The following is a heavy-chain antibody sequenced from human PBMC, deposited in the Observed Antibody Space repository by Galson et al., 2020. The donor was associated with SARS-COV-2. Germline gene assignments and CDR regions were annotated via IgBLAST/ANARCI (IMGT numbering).Heavy chain of an antibody. CDR1: GFTFSDYA. CDR2: IRSKAYGGAT. Sequence: GGSLRLSCTASGFTFSDYAMNWFRQAPGKGLEWVGLIRSKAYGGATEYAESVKGRFTISRDDSKSVAYLQMNSLKTEDSAVYYCSRHSVPILSGYYTTFDYWGRGTLVTVSS. CDR3: SRHSVPILSGYYTTFDY. D-gene: IGHD3-3*01. J-gene: IGHJ4*02. V-gene: IGHV3-49*03.